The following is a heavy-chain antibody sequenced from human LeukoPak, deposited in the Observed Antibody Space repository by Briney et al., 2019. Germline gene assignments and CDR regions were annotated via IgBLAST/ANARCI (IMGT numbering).Heavy chain of an antibody. CDR2: IKQDGSEK. CDR3: AREALVGASSFDY. Sequence: GGSLRLSCSASGFTFSTYWMSWVRQAPGKGLEWVANIKQDGSEKYYVDSVKGRYTISRDNAKNSLYLQMNSLRAEDTAVYYCAREALVGASSFDYWGQGTLVTVSS. D-gene: IGHD1-26*01. V-gene: IGHV3-7*01. J-gene: IGHJ4*02. CDR1: GFTFSTYW.